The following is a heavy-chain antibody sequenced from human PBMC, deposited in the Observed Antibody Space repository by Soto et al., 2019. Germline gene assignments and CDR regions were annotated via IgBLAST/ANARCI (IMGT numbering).Heavy chain of an antibody. CDR3: GRGRSGQIVVFY. J-gene: IGHJ4*02. Sequence: ASVKVSCKASGYTFTGHYIHWVRQAPEQGPEWMGEIGPESGATRYAQRFQGRVTMTRDMSITTVYMELNNLSSDDTAVYYCGRGRSGQIVVFYWGQGTPVTVSS. V-gene: IGHV1-2*02. D-gene: IGHD1-26*01. CDR1: GYTFTGHY. CDR2: IGPESGAT.